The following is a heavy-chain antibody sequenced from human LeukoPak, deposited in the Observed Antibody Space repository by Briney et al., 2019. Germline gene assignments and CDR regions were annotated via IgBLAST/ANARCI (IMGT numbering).Heavy chain of an antibody. D-gene: IGHD3-10*01. J-gene: IGHJ4*02. CDR1: GFTFSSYE. CDR2: ISSSGSTI. CDR3: ARGETYYYGSGSPYYFDY. V-gene: IGHV3-48*03. Sequence: PGGSLRLSCAASGFTFSSYEMNWVRQAPGKGLEWVSYISSSGSTIYYADSVKGRFTIPRDNAKNSLYLQMNSLRAEDTAVYYCARGETYYYGSGSPYYFDYWGQGTLVTVSS.